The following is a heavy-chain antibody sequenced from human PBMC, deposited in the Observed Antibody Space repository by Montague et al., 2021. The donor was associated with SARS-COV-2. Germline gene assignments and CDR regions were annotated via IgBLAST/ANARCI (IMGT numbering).Heavy chain of an antibody. D-gene: IGHD3-16*01. CDR1: GGSISSGSYY. Sequence: TLSLTCTVSGGSISSGSYYWSWIRQPAGKGLEWIGRIYTSGSTYYNPSLKSRVTISIDTSKNQFTLQLVSVTAADTAVYYFDRVLGFDFDYWGQGTLVTVSS. CDR3: DRVLGFDFDY. J-gene: IGHJ4*02. V-gene: IGHV4-61*02. CDR2: IYTSGST.